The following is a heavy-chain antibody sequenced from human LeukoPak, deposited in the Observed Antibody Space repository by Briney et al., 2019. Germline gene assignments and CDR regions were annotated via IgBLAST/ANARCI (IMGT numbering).Heavy chain of an antibody. Sequence: GRSLRLSCAASGFTFSSYAMSWVRQAPGKGLEWVSAISGSGGSTYYADSVKGRFTISRDNSKNTLYLQMNSLRAEDTAVYYCAKDKDIVVVPAALPPSYGMDVWGQGTTVTVSS. V-gene: IGHV3-23*01. CDR3: AKDKDIVVVPAALPPSYGMDV. J-gene: IGHJ6*02. CDR2: ISGSGGST. D-gene: IGHD2-2*01. CDR1: GFTFSSYA.